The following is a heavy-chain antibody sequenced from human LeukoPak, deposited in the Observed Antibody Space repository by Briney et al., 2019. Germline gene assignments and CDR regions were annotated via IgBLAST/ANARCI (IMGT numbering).Heavy chain of an antibody. V-gene: IGHV3-21*01. CDR1: GFTFSSYS. CDR2: ISSSSSYI. CDR3: ARDLRYDYGDNVHFDY. J-gene: IGHJ4*02. Sequence: GGSLRLSCAASGFTFSSYSMNWVRQAPGKGLEWVSSISSSSSYIYYADSVKGRFTISRDNAKNSLYLQMNSLRAEDTAVYYCARDLRYDYGDNVHFDYWGQGTLVTVSS. D-gene: IGHD4-17*01.